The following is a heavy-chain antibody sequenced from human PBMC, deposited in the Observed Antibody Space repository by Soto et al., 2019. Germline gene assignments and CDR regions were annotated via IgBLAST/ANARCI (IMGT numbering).Heavy chain of an antibody. D-gene: IGHD2-2*01. Sequence: QMQLVQSGAEVKRPGASVRVSCKSSGYTFTSFYIHWVRQAPGQGLEWMGIINPSGGITNFAQRFQGRVTMTRDMSTNTVYMELRSLRFDDTAVYYCARGDIVLVPASEGNWFDPWGQGTLVTVSS. CDR3: ARGDIVLVPASEGNWFDP. V-gene: IGHV1-46*01. CDR1: GYTFTSFY. CDR2: INPSGGIT. J-gene: IGHJ5*02.